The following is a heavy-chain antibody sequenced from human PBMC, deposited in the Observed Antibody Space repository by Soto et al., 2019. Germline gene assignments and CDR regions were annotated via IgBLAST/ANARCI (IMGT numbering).Heavy chain of an antibody. J-gene: IGHJ6*02. D-gene: IGHD5-18*01. Sequence: SETLSLTCAVSGGSISSGGYSCNWIRQPPGKGLEWIGYIYHSGSTYYSPTFQGQVTISADKSISTASLQWNSLKASDTAMYYCARLPVDTSMVGSQYYYYYYAMDVWGQGTTVTVSS. CDR2: IYHSGST. CDR1: GGSISSGGYS. V-gene: IGHV4-30-2*01. CDR3: ARLPVDTSMVGSQYYYYYYAMDV.